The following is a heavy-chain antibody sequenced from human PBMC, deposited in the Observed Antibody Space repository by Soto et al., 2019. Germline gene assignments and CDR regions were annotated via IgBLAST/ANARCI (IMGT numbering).Heavy chain of an antibody. J-gene: IGHJ6*04. CDR1: GNSFTTYW. D-gene: IGHD6-6*01. V-gene: IGHV5-51*01. Sequence: EALKISCKGSGNSFTTYWNGWVRQMPGKGLEWMGIIYPGDSDTRYSPSFQGQVTISADKCISTAYLQWSSLKASDTAIYYCSSQVSPHSRYVKDVPSEGTPVIGSS. CDR3: SSQVSPHSRYVKDV. CDR2: IYPGDSDT.